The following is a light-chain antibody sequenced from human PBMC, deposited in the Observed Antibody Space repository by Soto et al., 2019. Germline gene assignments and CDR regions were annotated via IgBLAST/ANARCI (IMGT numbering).Light chain of an antibody. Sequence: DIQMTQSPPSLSVSVGDRVTITCQASQDISNYLHWFQQKPGKAPQLLIFDVSNLQTGVPSRFSGGGSGTDFALTISSLEPEDIATYYCRQYENLPTFGQGTRLEIK. V-gene: IGKV1-33*01. CDR3: RQYENLPT. J-gene: IGKJ5*01. CDR1: QDISNY. CDR2: DVS.